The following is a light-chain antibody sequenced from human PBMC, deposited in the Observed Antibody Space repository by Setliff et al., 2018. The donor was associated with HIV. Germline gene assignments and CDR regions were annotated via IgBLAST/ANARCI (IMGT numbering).Light chain of an antibody. V-gene: IGLV2-14*01. J-gene: IGLJ1*01. CDR1: SSDVGKYNY. Sequence: QSVLTQPASVSGSPGQSITISCTGTSSDVGKYNYVSWYQQHPGKAPKLMIYEVSNRPSGVSNRFSGSKSGNTASLTISGLQAEDEADYYCSSYTSSSTLYVFGTGTKGTVL. CDR3: SSYTSSSTLYV. CDR2: EVS.